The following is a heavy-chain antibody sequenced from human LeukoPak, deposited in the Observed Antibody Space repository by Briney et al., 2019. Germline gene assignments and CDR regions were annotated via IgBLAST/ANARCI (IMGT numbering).Heavy chain of an antibody. V-gene: IGHV3-48*04. CDR1: GFTFSSYG. CDR2: ISSSGSTI. CDR3: TRENWHLDY. Sequence: GSLRLSCAASGFTFSSYGMHWVRQAPGKGLEWVSYISSSGSTIYYADSVKGRFTISRDNAKNSLYLQMNSLRAEDAAVYYCTRENWHLDYWGQGNLVTVSS. J-gene: IGHJ4*02.